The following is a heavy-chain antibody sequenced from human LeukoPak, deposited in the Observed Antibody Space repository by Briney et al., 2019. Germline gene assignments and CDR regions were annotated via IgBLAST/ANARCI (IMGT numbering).Heavy chain of an antibody. J-gene: IGHJ4*02. Sequence: PGRSLRLSCAASGFTFSSYAMHWVRQAPGKGLEWVAVISYDGSNKYYADSVKGRFTISRDNAKNSLYLQMNSLRAEDTALYYCAAHYPPPGSGWYGGVYWGQGTLVTVSS. V-gene: IGHV3-30-3*01. D-gene: IGHD6-19*01. CDR2: ISYDGSNK. CDR3: AAHYPPPGSGWYGGVY. CDR1: GFTFSSYA.